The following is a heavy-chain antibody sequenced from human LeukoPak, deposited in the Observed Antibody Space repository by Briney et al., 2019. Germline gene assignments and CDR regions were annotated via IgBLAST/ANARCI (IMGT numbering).Heavy chain of an antibody. Sequence: GGSLRLSCAASGFIFSQYSMNWVRQAPGKGLEWVANIKQDGSEKYYVDSVKGRFTISRDNAKNSLYLQMNSLRAEDTAVYYCARESDYDYVWGSYRGDYWGQGTLVTVSS. D-gene: IGHD3-16*02. CDR1: GFIFSQYS. V-gene: IGHV3-7*03. CDR2: IKQDGSEK. CDR3: ARESDYDYVWGSYRGDY. J-gene: IGHJ4*02.